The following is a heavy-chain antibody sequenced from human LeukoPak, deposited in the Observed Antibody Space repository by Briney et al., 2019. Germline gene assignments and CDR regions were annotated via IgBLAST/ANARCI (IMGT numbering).Heavy chain of an antibody. Sequence: GGSLRLSCAASGFTVNSNYMSWVRQAPGKGLEWVSAISGSGGSTYYADSVKGRFTISRDNSKNTLYLQMNSLRAEDTAVYYCARTSPLWFGELFKFDPWGQGTLVTVSS. CDR2: ISGSGGST. CDR3: ARTSPLWFGELFKFDP. J-gene: IGHJ5*02. V-gene: IGHV3-23*01. D-gene: IGHD3-10*01. CDR1: GFTVNSNY.